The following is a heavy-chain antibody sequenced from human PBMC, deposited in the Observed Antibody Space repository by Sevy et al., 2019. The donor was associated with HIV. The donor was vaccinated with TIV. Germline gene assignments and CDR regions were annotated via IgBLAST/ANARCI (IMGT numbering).Heavy chain of an antibody. D-gene: IGHD6-19*01. J-gene: IGHJ4*02. CDR1: GFTFSTYW. Sequence: GGSLRLSCAASGFTFSTYWMSWVRQAPGKGLEWVANIKQDGSDKNYMDSAKGRFTISRDNAKNSLYLQMSSLRAEDTAVYYCATLSSPMPNSGWYDFFDHWGQGTLVTVSS. V-gene: IGHV3-7*01. CDR2: IKQDGSDK. CDR3: ATLSSPMPNSGWYDFFDH.